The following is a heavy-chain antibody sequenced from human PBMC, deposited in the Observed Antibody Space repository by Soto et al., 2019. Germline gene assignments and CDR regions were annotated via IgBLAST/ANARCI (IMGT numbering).Heavy chain of an antibody. V-gene: IGHV4-31*03. J-gene: IGHJ4*02. Sequence: PSETLSLTCTVSGGSISSGGYYWSWIRQHPGKGLEWIGYIYYSGSTYYNPSLKSRVTISVDTSKNQFSLKLSSVTAADTAVYYCASWRDDYGDYVRYWGQGTLVTVSS. CDR3: ASWRDDYGDYVRY. D-gene: IGHD4-17*01. CDR1: GGSISSGGYY. CDR2: IYYSGST.